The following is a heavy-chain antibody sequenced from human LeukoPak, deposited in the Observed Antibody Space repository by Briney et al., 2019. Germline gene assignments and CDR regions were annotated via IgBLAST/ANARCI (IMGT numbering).Heavy chain of an antibody. Sequence: GGSLRLSCAASGFTFSSYSMNWVRQAPGKGLEWVSSISSSSSYIYYADSVKGRFTIYRDNAKNSLYLQMNSLRAEDTAVYYCARPIGYYYGSGSYYRAYGMDVWGQGTTVTVSS. J-gene: IGHJ6*02. D-gene: IGHD3-10*01. CDR2: ISSSSSYI. CDR1: GFTFSSYS. V-gene: IGHV3-21*01. CDR3: ARPIGYYYGSGSYYRAYGMDV.